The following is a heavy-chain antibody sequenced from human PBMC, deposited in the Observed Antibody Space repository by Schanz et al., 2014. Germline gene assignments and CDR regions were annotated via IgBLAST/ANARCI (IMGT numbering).Heavy chain of an antibody. D-gene: IGHD2-2*01. CDR2: ITYSGGT. Sequence: QVQLQQWGAGLLKPSETLSLTCDVYGGSFSGYFWSWIRQPPGKGPEWIGYITYSGGTNHNASLKSRVTISVDTAKNQFSLKVTSVTAADTAIYYCARVHSTSLERGSHYYMDVWGKGTTVTVSS. J-gene: IGHJ6*03. CDR1: GGSFSGYF. V-gene: IGHV4-34*02. CDR3: ARVHSTSLERGSHYYMDV.